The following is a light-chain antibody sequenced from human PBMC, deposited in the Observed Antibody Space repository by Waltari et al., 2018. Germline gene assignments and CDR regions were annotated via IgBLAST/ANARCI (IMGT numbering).Light chain of an antibody. V-gene: IGLV2-11*01. CDR2: DVT. CDR1: SGEVGAYYA. Sequence: QSALTQPRSVSGSPGQSVTVSCSGTSGEVGAYYAVSWYQQYPGKAPKVVIYDVTKRPSGIPDRFSGSKSGNTASLTISGLQADDEADYYCCSYAGSYTYVFGSGTKVTVL. CDR3: CSYAGSYTYV. J-gene: IGLJ1*01.